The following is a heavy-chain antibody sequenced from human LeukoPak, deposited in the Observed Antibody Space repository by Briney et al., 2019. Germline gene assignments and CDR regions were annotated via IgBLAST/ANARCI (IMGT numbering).Heavy chain of an antibody. V-gene: IGHV3-30*18. CDR1: GFTFSNYG. Sequence: GGSLRLSCAASGFTFSNYGMHWVRQAPGKGLEWVAVISYDGSNKFYGDSVKGRFTISRDNSKNTLDLQMNSLRPEDTAVYYCAKGHYYDTYGQYSYAEYWGQGILVTVSS. CDR2: ISYDGSNK. CDR3: AKGHYYDTYGQYSYAEY. D-gene: IGHD3-22*01. J-gene: IGHJ4*02.